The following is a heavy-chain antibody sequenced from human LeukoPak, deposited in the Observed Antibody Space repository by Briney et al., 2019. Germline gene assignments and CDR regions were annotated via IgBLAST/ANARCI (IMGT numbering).Heavy chain of an antibody. Sequence: SVKVSCKASGYTFTSYDINWVRQATGQGLEWMGGIIPIFGTANYAQKFQGRVTITTAESTSTAYMELSSLRSEDTAVYYCAIGTTGLDYWGQGTLVTVSS. CDR2: IIPIFGTA. CDR3: AIGTTGLDY. V-gene: IGHV1-69*05. D-gene: IGHD4-17*01. CDR1: GYTFTSYD. J-gene: IGHJ4*02.